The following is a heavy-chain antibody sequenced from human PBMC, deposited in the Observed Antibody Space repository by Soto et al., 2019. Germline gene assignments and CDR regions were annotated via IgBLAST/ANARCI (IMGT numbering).Heavy chain of an antibody. CDR3: AGGPHPYVNGY. CDR1: GYTFTSYD. J-gene: IGHJ4*02. Sequence: QVQLVQSGAEVKKPGASVKVSCKASGYTFTSYDINWVRQATGQGLEWMGWMNPNNNNTGYAQKFQGRVTMTGTNSIRTAYMELSSLGSEDTAVYYCAGGPHPYVNGYWGQGTLVTVSS. CDR2: MNPNNNNT. V-gene: IGHV1-8*01. D-gene: IGHD2-8*01.